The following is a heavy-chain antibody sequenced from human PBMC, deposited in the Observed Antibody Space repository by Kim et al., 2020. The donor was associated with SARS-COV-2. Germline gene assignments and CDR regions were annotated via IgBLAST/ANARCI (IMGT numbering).Heavy chain of an antibody. J-gene: IGHJ4*02. D-gene: IGHD6-19*01. CDR3: ARAVSSGWYEADY. CDR2: LNTGNGNT. CDR1: GYTFSSYA. V-gene: IGHV1-3*04. Sequence: ASVKVSCKASGYTFSSYAMHWVRQAPGQRLEWMGWLNTGNGNTKYSQKFQGRVTITRDTSATTAYMELSSLRSEDTAVYYCARAVSSGWYEADYWGQGTLVTVSS.